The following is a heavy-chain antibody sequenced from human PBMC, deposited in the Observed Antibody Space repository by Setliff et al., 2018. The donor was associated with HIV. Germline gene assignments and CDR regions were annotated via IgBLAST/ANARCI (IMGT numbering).Heavy chain of an antibody. Sequence: PGGSLRLSCTTSGFNFGDYGMSWVRQAPGKGLEWVSFIRNKAYGGTTEYAASVKGRFTISRDDSKSIAYLQMNSLKTEDTAVYYCTRDLTLWFGELYYYYGMDVWGQGTTVTVSS. D-gene: IGHD3-10*01. CDR2: IRNKAYGGTT. CDR3: TRDLTLWFGELYYYYGMDV. J-gene: IGHJ6*02. V-gene: IGHV3-49*04. CDR1: GFNFGDYG.